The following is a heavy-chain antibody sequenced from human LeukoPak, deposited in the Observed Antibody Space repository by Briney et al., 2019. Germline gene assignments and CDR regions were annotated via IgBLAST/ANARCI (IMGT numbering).Heavy chain of an antibody. CDR3: ALAAAASSFDY. J-gene: IGHJ4*02. Sequence: SETLSLTCTVSGDSISSSSYYWGWIRQPPGKGLEWIGTIYYSGSTFYNPSLKSRVTISVDTSKNQFSLKLTSVTAADTAVYYCALAAAASSFDYWGQGTLLTVSS. D-gene: IGHD2-15*01. CDR1: GDSISSSSYY. CDR2: IYYSGST. V-gene: IGHV4-39*07.